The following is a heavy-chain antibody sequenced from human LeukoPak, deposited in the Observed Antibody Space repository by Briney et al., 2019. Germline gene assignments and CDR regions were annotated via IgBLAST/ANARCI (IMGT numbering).Heavy chain of an antibody. CDR1: GDSISPYY. J-gene: IGHJ5*02. V-gene: IGHV4-59*01. CDR3: ARERTMLRGMSWFDP. D-gene: IGHD3-10*01. Sequence: SETLSLTCTVSGDSISPYYWNWIRQPPGKGLEWIGYIYYSGSANYNPSLKSRFTISVDMSKNQLSLKLSSVTPADTAVYYCARERTMLRGMSWFDPWGQGTRVTVSS. CDR2: IYYSGSA.